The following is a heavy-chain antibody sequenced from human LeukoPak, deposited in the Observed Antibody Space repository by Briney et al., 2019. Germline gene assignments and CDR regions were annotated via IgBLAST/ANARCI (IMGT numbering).Heavy chain of an antibody. CDR2: IYHSGST. CDR1: GGSISRGGYS. CDR3: ARDNDADYWYFDL. D-gene: IGHD2-8*01. J-gene: IGHJ2*01. Sequence: SQTLSLTWGVSGGSISRGGYSWSWIRQPPRQGLVWIGYIYHSGSTYYNPSLKSRVTISVDRSKNHFSLKLSSVTAADTAVYYCARDNDADYWYFDLWGRGTLVTVSS. V-gene: IGHV4-30-2*01.